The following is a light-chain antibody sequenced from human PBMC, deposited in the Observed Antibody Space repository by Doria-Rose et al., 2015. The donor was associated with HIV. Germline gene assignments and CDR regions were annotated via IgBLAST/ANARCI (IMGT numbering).Light chain of an antibody. CDR3: QSYDSRLSVYV. J-gene: IGLJ1*01. CDR1: SSNIGAGFD. V-gene: IGLV1-40*01. CDR2: GNT. Sequence: VMTQSPSVSGAPGQRVAISCTGSSSNIGAGFDVNWYQQFPGTAPKLLIHGNTSRPSGVPDRCSGSKSGTSASLAISGLRAEDEADYYCQSYDSRLSVYVFGTGTKVTVL.